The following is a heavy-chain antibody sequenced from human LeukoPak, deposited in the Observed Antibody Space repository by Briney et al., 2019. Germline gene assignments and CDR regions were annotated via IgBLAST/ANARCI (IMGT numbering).Heavy chain of an antibody. Sequence: GASVKVSCKASGYTFTSYDINWARQAPGQGLEWMGWMNPNSGNTGYAQKFQGRVTMTRNTSISTAYMELSSLRSEDTAMYYCARASAAAGTYYYYYGMDVWGQGTTVTVSS. CDR2: MNPNSGNT. CDR3: ARASAAAGTYYYYYGMDV. J-gene: IGHJ6*02. CDR1: GYTFTSYD. V-gene: IGHV1-8*01. D-gene: IGHD6-13*01.